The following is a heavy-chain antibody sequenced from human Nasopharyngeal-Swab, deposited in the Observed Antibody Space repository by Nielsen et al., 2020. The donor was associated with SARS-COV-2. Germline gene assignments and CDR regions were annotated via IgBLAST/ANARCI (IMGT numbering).Heavy chain of an antibody. Sequence: GESLKISCAASGFTFSNYWMHWVRQTPGKGLVWVSTIASNGGTTNYADSVKGRFTVSRDNAKNTLYLQLNSLRVEDAAVYYCGKGKPSSGYSSDYWGQGTLVTVSS. CDR2: IASNGGTT. J-gene: IGHJ4*02. CDR1: GFTFSNYW. CDR3: GKGKPSSGYSSDY. V-gene: IGHV3-74*01. D-gene: IGHD3-22*01.